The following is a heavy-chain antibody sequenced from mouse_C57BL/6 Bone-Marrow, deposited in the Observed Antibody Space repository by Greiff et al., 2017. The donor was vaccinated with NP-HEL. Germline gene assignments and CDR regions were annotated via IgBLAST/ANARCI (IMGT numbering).Heavy chain of an antibody. CDR3: ARSWLLWYCDV. CDR2: INPGSGGT. CDR1: GYAFTNYL. V-gene: IGHV1-54*01. J-gene: IGHJ1*03. D-gene: IGHD2-3*01. Sequence: QVQLQQSGAELVRPGTSVKVSCKASGYAFTNYLIEWVKQRPGQGLEWIGVINPGSGGTNYNEKFKGKAPLTADKSSSTAYMQLSSLTSEDSAVYFCARSWLLWYCDVWGTGTTVTVSS.